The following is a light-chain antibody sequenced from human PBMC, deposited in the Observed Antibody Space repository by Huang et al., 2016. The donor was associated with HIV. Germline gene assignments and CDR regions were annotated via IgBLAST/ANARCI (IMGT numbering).Light chain of an antibody. Sequence: EIVLTQYPATLSLSPGERATLSCRASQSVSTYLAWYQQKPGQAPRLLIYDASNRATGIPARFSGSGSGTDFSLAISSLEPEDFAVYYCQQRSNGYTFGQGTKVEIK. CDR3: QQRSNGYT. CDR2: DAS. J-gene: IGKJ2*01. CDR1: QSVSTY. V-gene: IGKV3-11*01.